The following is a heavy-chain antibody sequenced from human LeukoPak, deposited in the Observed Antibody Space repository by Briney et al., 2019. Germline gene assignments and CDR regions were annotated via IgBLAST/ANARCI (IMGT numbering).Heavy chain of an antibody. J-gene: IGHJ5*02. Sequence: SETLSLTCAVYGGSFSGYYWSWIRQPPGKGREWIGEINHSGSTNYNPSLKSRVTISVDTSKNQFSLKLSSVTAADTAVYYCASAGYSSVRFDPWGQGTLVTVSS. D-gene: IGHD6-25*01. CDR3: ASAGYSSVRFDP. V-gene: IGHV4-34*01. CDR2: INHSGST. CDR1: GGSFSGYY.